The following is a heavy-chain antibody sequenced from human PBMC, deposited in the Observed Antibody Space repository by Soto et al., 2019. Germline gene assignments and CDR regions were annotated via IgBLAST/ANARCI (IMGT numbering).Heavy chain of an antibody. Sequence: ASVKVSCKASGFTFTSSAVQWVRQARGQRLEWIGWIVVGSGNTNYAQKFQERVTITRDMSTSTAYMELSSLRSEDTAVYYCAEDGVIEPNAYYYGMDVCGQXTTVT. V-gene: IGHV1-58*01. CDR2: IVVGSGNT. CDR1: GFTFTSSA. D-gene: IGHD2-8*01. J-gene: IGHJ6*02. CDR3: AEDGVIEPNAYYYGMDV.